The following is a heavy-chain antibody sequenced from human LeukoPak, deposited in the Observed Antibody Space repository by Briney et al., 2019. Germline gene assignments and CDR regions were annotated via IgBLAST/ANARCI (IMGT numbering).Heavy chain of an antibody. CDR3: ARLDSSGYYFYKYFDY. J-gene: IGHJ4*02. D-gene: IGHD3-22*01. CDR2: IYPGDSDT. V-gene: IGHV5-51*01. Sequence: GESLKISCKGSGYSFTSYWIGWVRQMPGKGLEWMGIIYPGDSDTRYSPSFQGQVTISADKSISTAYLQWSSLKASDTAMYYCARLDSSGYYFYKYFDYWGQGTLVTVSS. CDR1: GYSFTSYW.